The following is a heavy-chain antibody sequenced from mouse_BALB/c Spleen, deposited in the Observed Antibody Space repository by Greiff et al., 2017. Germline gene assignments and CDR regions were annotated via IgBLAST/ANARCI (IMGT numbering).Heavy chain of an antibody. Sequence: EVKLMESGGGLVKPGGSLKLSCAASGFTFSSYTMSWVRQTPEKRLEWVATISSGGSYTYYPDSVKGRFTISRDNAKNTLYLQMSSLKSEDTAMYYCTRVGGSPYFDYWGQGTTLTVSS. D-gene: IGHD1-1*01. V-gene: IGHV5-6-4*01. CDR1: GFTFSSYT. CDR2: ISSGGSYT. CDR3: TRVGGSPYFDY. J-gene: IGHJ2*01.